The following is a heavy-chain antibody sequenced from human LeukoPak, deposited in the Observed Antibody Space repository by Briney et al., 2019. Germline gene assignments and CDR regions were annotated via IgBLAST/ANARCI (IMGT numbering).Heavy chain of an antibody. D-gene: IGHD4-17*01. Sequence: ASETLSLTCIVSGGSISSGDYYWSWIRQPPGKGLEWIGYIYYSGSTYYNPSLKSRVTISVDTSKNQFSLKLSSETAADTAVYYCARETLTTSRWFDPWGQGTLVTVSS. CDR2: IYYSGST. CDR1: GGSISSGDYY. J-gene: IGHJ5*02. CDR3: ARETLTTSRWFDP. V-gene: IGHV4-30-4*01.